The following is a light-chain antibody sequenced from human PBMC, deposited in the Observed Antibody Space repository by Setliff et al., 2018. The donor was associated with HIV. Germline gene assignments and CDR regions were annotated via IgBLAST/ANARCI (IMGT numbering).Light chain of an antibody. CDR3: ASYRSPATYV. Sequence: QSVLTQPASVSGSPGQSITISCIGTSSDVGGYDFVSWYQRRPGKAPKLIIFDVSERPSGVSHRFSGSKSGNTASLTISGLQTEDEADYFCASYRSPATYVFGIGTKVTVL. CDR2: DVS. CDR1: SSDVGGYDF. V-gene: IGLV2-14*03. J-gene: IGLJ1*01.